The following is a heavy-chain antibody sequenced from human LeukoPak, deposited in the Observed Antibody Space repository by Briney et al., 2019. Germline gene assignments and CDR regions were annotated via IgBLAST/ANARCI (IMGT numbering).Heavy chain of an antibody. CDR3: AKVGWGYSSVWFDP. CDR1: GFTFSSYG. J-gene: IGHJ5*02. CDR2: IRYDGSNK. Sequence: GGSLRLSCAASGFTFSSYGMHWVRQAPGKGLEWVAFIRYDGSNKYYADSVKGRFTISRDNSKNTLYLQMNSLRAEDTAVYYCAKVGWGYSSVWFDPWGQGTLVTVSS. V-gene: IGHV3-30*02. D-gene: IGHD5-18*01.